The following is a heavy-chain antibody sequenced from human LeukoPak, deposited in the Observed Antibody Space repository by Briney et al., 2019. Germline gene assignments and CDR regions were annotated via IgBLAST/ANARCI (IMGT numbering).Heavy chain of an antibody. V-gene: IGHV1-69*05. Sequence: SVKVSCKASGGTFSSYAISWVRQAPGQGLEWMGGIIPIFGTANYAQKFQGRVTITTDESTSTAYMELSSLRSEDTAVYYCAYSSSSLFYYYYMDVWGKGTTVTVSS. CDR3: AYSSSSLFYYYYMDV. J-gene: IGHJ6*03. CDR2: IIPIFGTA. CDR1: GGTFSSYA. D-gene: IGHD6-6*01.